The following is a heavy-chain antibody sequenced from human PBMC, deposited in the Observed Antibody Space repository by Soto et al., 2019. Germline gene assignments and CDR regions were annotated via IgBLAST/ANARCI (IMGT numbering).Heavy chain of an antibody. V-gene: IGHV3-30*18. CDR2: ISYDGSNK. D-gene: IGHD2-21*02. J-gene: IGHJ4*02. CDR1: GFTFSSYG. Sequence: QVQLVESGGGVVQPGRSLRLSCAASGFTFSSYGMHWVRQAPGKGLEWVAVISYDGSNKYYADSVKGRFTISRDNSKKTLYLQMNSLRAEDTAVYYCAKDSRIVVVTAPYDYWGQGTLVTVSS. CDR3: AKDSRIVVVTAPYDY.